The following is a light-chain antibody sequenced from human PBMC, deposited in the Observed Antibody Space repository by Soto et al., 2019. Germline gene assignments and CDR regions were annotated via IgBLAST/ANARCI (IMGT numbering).Light chain of an antibody. V-gene: IGKV1-33*01. Sequence: DLQMTQSPSSLSASVGDRVTITCQASQDISNYLNWYQQKPGKAPKLLIYDASNLETGVPSRFSGSGSGTDFNFTISSLQHEDIATYYCQQYDNLPYTFGQGTKLEIK. CDR1: QDISNY. CDR3: QQYDNLPYT. J-gene: IGKJ2*01. CDR2: DAS.